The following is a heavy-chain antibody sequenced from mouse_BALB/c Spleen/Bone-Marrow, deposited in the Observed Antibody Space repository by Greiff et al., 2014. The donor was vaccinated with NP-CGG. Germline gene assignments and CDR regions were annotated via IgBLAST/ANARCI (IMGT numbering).Heavy chain of an antibody. CDR3: TRHGGYYPYYYAMDY. D-gene: IGHD2-3*01. Sequence: EVKLVESGGGLVKPGGSLKLSCAASGFAFSSYDMSWVRQTPEKRLEWVAYISHGGGTTYYSDTVKGRFTISRDNAKNTLYLQMSSLKSEDTAIYYCTRHGGYYPYYYAMDYWGQGTPVTVSS. J-gene: IGHJ4*01. CDR1: GFAFSSYD. CDR2: ISHGGGTT. V-gene: IGHV5-12-1*01.